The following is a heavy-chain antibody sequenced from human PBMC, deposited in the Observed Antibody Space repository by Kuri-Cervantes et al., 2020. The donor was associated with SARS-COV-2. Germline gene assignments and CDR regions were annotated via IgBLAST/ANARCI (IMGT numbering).Heavy chain of an antibody. D-gene: IGHD3-3*01. CDR1: GFTFSDYY. J-gene: IGHJ3*02. Sequence: GESLKISCAASGFTFSDYYMSWIRQAPGKGLEWVSYISSSSSYTNYADSVKGRFTISRDNAKNSLYLRMNSLRAEDTAVYYCARVSRITIFGVANDAFDIWGQGTMVTVSS. CDR2: ISSSSSYT. V-gene: IGHV3-11*06. CDR3: ARVSRITIFGVANDAFDI.